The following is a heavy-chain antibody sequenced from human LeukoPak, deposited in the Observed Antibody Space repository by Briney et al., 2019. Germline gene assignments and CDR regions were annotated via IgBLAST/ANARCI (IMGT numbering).Heavy chain of an antibody. CDR1: GFTVSSNY. Sequence: GGSLRLSCAASGFTVSSNYMTWVRQAPGKGLEWVSIIYSGGSTSYADSVKGRFTISRDNSKNTLYPQMNSLRAEDTAVYYCAKVPYYDILTGYPIPYYFDYWGQGTLVTVSS. V-gene: IGHV3-53*01. CDR3: AKVPYYDILTGYPIPYYFDY. D-gene: IGHD3-9*01. CDR2: IYSGGST. J-gene: IGHJ4*02.